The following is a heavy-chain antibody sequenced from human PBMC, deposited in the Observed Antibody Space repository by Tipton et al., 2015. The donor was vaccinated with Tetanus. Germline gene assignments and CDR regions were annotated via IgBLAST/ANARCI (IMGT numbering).Heavy chain of an antibody. J-gene: IGHJ4*02. D-gene: IGHD6-6*01. CDR2: MNQDGSEI. CDR1: GFTFSNSW. V-gene: IGHV3-7*01. CDR3: ARYVCPFSSSV. Sequence: GSLRLSCAASGFTFSNSWMTWVRQAPGKWLEWVANMNQDGSEIYYVDSVKGRFTISRDNAKRSLYLQMNSLRAEDTAISYCARYVCPFSSSVWGQVTLVTVSS.